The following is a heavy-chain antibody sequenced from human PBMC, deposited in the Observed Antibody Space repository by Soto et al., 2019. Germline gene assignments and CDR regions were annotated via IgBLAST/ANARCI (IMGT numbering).Heavy chain of an antibody. CDR1: GGTFSSYT. J-gene: IGHJ4*02. D-gene: IGHD2-15*01. CDR3: ARDCSGGSCYSGTVDY. Sequence: QVQLVQSGAEVKKPGSSVKVSCKASGGTFSSYTISWVRQAPGQGLEWMGRIIPILGIANYAQKFRGRVTITADKSTSTAYMELSSLRSEDTAVYYCARDCSGGSCYSGTVDYWGQGTLVTVSS. CDR2: IIPILGIA. V-gene: IGHV1-69*08.